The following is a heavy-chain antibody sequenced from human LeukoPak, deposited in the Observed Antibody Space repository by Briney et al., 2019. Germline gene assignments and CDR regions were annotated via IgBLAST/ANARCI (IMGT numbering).Heavy chain of an antibody. J-gene: IGHJ4*02. CDR3: ARDPSVTTSDY. V-gene: IGHV1-46*01. CDR2: INPTYGST. D-gene: IGHD4-17*01. Sequence: ASVKVSCKASGYTFTSYYMHWVRQAPGQGLEWMGIINPTYGSTTYAQKFQGRVTMTRDTSTSTVYMELRSLRSDDTAVYYCARDPSVTTSDYWGQGTLVTVSS. CDR1: GYTFTSYY.